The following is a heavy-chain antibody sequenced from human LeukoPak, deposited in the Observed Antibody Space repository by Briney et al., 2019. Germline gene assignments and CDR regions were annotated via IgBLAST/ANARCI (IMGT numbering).Heavy chain of an antibody. CDR1: GGSISSGDYY. CDR2: IYYSGST. J-gene: IGHJ4*02. Sequence: SETLSLTCTVSGGSISSGDYYWSWIRQPPGKGLEWIGYIYYSGSTYYNPSLKSRVTISVDTSKNQFSLKLSSVTAADTAVYYCARDRDYGSGSYYLGYWGQGTLVTVSS. V-gene: IGHV4-30-4*01. D-gene: IGHD3-10*01. CDR3: ARDRDYGSGSYYLGY.